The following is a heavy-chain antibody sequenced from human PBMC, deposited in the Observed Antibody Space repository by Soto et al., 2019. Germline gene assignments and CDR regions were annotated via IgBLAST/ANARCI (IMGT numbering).Heavy chain of an antibody. CDR3: ARDFRRITMVRGVRGRYGMDV. CDR1: GFTFSSYG. V-gene: IGHV3-33*01. CDR2: IWYDGSNK. J-gene: IGHJ6*02. Sequence: QVQLVESGGGVVQPGRSLRLSCAASGFTFSSYGMHWVRQAPGKGLEWVAVIWYDGSNKYYADSVKGRFTISRDNSKNTLYLQMNSRRAEDTAVYYCARDFRRITMVRGVRGRYGMDVWGQGTTVTVSS. D-gene: IGHD3-10*01.